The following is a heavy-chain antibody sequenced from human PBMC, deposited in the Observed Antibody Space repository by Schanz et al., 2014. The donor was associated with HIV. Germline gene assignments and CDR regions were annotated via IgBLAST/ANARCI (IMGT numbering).Heavy chain of an antibody. J-gene: IGHJ6*02. V-gene: IGHV1-69*01. Sequence: QVQLVQPGSEVKKPGSSVKVSCKASGGTFSSYAISWVRQAPGQGLEWMGGIIPIFGTANYAQKFQGRVTIIADESTSTAYMELRSLRSHDTAVYYCARVGMTTVTDYYGMDVWGQGTTVTVSS. CDR1: GGTFSSYA. CDR2: IIPIFGTA. CDR3: ARVGMTTVTDYYGMDV. D-gene: IGHD4-4*01.